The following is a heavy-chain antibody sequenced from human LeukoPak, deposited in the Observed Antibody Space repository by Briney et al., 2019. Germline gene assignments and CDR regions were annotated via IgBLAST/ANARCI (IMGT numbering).Heavy chain of an antibody. Sequence: SETLSLTCTVSGGSISSYYWTWIRQPPGKGLEWIGYIYYSGSTYYNPTLESRVTISVDTSKNQFSLRVSSVTAADTAVYYCARLMRDAFDIWGQGTMVTVSS. V-gene: IGHV4-59*08. CDR1: GGSISSYY. CDR3: ARLMRDAFDI. J-gene: IGHJ3*02. CDR2: IYYSGST. D-gene: IGHD2-8*01.